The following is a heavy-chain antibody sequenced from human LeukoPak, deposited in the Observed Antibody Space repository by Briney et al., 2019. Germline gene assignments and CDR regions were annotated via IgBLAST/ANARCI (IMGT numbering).Heavy chain of an antibody. CDR3: ARRRDLYSGSYYPFDY. D-gene: IGHD1-26*01. CDR1: GYMFAGYW. Sequence: GESLKISCQGSGYMFAGYWIGWVRQLPGKGLEWMGIIYPGDSDARYSPSFQGQVTISADKSISTAYLQWSSLKASDTAMYYCARRRDLYSGSYYPFDYWGQGTLVTVSS. V-gene: IGHV5-51*01. CDR2: IYPGDSDA. J-gene: IGHJ4*02.